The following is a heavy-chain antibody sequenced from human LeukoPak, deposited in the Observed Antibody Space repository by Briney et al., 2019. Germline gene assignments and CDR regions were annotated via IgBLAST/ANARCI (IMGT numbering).Heavy chain of an antibody. CDR1: GYSISSFW. Sequence: GDSLKISCQGSGYSISSFWVGWVRQTPGKGLEWMGVVYPDDSAARYSPSFQGQITFSADKSLDTAYLQWSSLRASDTGSYFCARSRVWGDSRWAFDYWGQGTPVTVSS. CDR3: ARSRVWGDSRWAFDY. V-gene: IGHV5-51*01. J-gene: IGHJ4*02. CDR2: VYPDDSAA. D-gene: IGHD3-16*01.